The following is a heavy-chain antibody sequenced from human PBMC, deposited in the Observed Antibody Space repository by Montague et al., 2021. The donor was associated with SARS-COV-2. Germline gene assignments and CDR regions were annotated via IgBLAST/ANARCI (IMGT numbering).Heavy chain of an antibody. CDR1: GGSISSYY. Sequence: SETLSLTCTVSGGSISSYYWSWIRQPPGKGLEWIGYIYYGGSTNYKPSLKSRVTISVDTSKNQFSLKLSSVTAADTAVYYCARGREYSSSAGFDYWGQGTLVTVSS. V-gene: IGHV4-59*01. CDR3: ARGREYSSSAGFDY. D-gene: IGHD6-6*01. J-gene: IGHJ4*02. CDR2: IYYGGST.